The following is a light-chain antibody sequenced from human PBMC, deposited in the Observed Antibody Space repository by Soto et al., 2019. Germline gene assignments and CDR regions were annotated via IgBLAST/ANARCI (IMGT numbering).Light chain of an antibody. V-gene: IGLV1-51*01. CDR3: GAWDSSLRAYV. CDR1: TSNIGNNF. Sequence: QSALTQPPSVSAAPGQKVTFSCSGSTSNIGNNFVSWYRQFPGTAPKLLIYANTERPSGITDRFSASKSGTSATLGITGLQTGDEADYYCGAWDSSLRAYVFGPGTKLTVL. CDR2: ANT. J-gene: IGLJ1*01.